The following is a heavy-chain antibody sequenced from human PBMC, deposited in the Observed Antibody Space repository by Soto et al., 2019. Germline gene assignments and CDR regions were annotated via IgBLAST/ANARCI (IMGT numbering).Heavy chain of an antibody. CDR3: ERAFYRYSSSCHSMDV. Sequence: ASVKVSCKASGYTFTSYDINWVRQATGQGLEWMGWMNPNSGNTGYAQKFQGRVTMTRNTSISTAYMELSSLRSEDTAVYYCERAFYRYSSSCHSMDVWGQGTTVTVSS. V-gene: IGHV1-8*01. J-gene: IGHJ6*02. CDR1: GYTFTSYD. D-gene: IGHD6-13*01. CDR2: MNPNSGNT.